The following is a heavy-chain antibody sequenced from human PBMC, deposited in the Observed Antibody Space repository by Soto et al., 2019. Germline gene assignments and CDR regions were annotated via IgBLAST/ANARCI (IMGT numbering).Heavy chain of an antibody. CDR2: ISSSSSTI. CDR3: ARDQSVVVTAIMDWYFDL. V-gene: IGHV3-48*02. Sequence: GGSLRLSCAASGFTFSSYSMNWVRQAPGKGLEWVSYISSSSSTIYYADSVKGRFTISRDNAKNSLYLQMNSLRDEDTAVYYRARDQSVVVTAIMDWYFDLWGRGTLVTVSS. J-gene: IGHJ2*01. CDR1: GFTFSSYS. D-gene: IGHD2-21*02.